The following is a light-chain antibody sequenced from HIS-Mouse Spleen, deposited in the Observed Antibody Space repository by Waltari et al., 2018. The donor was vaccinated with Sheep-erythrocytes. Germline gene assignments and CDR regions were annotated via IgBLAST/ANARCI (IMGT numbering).Light chain of an antibody. CDR3: CSYAGSSTPWV. J-gene: IGLJ3*02. CDR1: SSDFGIYNL. V-gene: IGLV2-23*01. CDR2: EGS. Sequence: QSALTQPASVSGSPGQSITISCTGPSSDFGIYNLVSWYQQHPGKSPKLMIYEGSKRPSGVSNRFSGSKSGNTASLTISGLQAEDEADYYCCSYAGSSTPWVFGGGTKLTVL.